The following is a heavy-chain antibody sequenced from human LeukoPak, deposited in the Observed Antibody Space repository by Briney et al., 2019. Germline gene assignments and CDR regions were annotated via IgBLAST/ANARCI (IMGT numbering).Heavy chain of an antibody. V-gene: IGHV3-23*01. CDR2: FGRSGAGT. CDR3: AKRDSSGSNYFAY. J-gene: IGHJ4*02. CDR1: GFTFAGCA. Sequence: GGSLRLSCAASGFTFAGCAMSWVRQAPGKGLEWVSTFGRSGAGTFYADSVKGQFTISRDNSKNTLYLQMNSLRAEDTAVYYCAKRDSSGSNYFAYWGQGGLVTVSS. D-gene: IGHD6-19*01.